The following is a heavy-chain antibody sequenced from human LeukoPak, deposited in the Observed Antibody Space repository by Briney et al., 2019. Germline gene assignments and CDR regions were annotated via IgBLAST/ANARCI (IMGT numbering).Heavy chain of an antibody. J-gene: IGHJ3*02. D-gene: IGHD3-3*01. Sequence: SVKVSCKASGGTFSSYAISWVRQAPGQGLEWMGGIIPIFGTANYAQKFQGRVTITADESTSTAYMELSSLRSEDTAVYYCARGSYYDFWSGPKNAFDIWGQGTMVTVSS. CDR3: ARGSYYDFWSGPKNAFDI. V-gene: IGHV1-69*01. CDR1: GGTFSSYA. CDR2: IIPIFGTA.